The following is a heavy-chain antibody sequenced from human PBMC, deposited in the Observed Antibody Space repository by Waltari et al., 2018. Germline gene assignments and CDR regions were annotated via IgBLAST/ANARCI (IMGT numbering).Heavy chain of an antibody. V-gene: IGHV4-4*07. CDR3: ARDSGVIWA. D-gene: IGHD3-10*01. CDR2: IYAGGII. CDR1: DAISNYY. J-gene: IGHJ5*02. Sequence: QVPLLESGPGLVKPSETLSLPCRVPDAISNYYWSWIRQPAGKGLEWIGRIYAGGIINYNPSLKSRVTLSLDTSKNQFSLNLSSVTAADTAVYYCARDSGVIWAWGQGTLVTVSS.